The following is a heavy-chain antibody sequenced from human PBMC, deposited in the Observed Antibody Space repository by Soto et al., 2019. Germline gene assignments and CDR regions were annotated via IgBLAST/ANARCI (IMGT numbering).Heavy chain of an antibody. J-gene: IGHJ4*02. CDR2: ISSSSSYI. CDR3: ARDRRSVVGATDY. V-gene: IGHV3-21*01. CDR1: GFTFSSYS. Sequence: EVQVVESGGGLVKPGGSLRLSCAASGFTFSSYSMNWVRQAPGKGLEWVSYISSSSSYIYYADSVKGRFTISRDNAKNSLYLQMNSLRAEDTAMYYCARDRRSVVGATDYWGQGTLVTVSS. D-gene: IGHD1-26*01.